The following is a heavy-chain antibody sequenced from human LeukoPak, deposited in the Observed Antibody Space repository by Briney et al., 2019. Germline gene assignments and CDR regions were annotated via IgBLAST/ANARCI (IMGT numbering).Heavy chain of an antibody. Sequence: GGSLRLSCAASGFTFSSYSMNWVRQAPGKGLEWVSSISSSSSYIYYADSVKGRFTISRDNAKNSLYLQMNSLRAEDTAVYYCARNANPLLLRFLEWLPYYYYGMDVWGQGTTVTVSS. CDR1: GFTFSSYS. CDR2: ISSSSSYI. J-gene: IGHJ6*02. CDR3: ARNANPLLLRFLEWLPYYYYGMDV. D-gene: IGHD3-3*01. V-gene: IGHV3-21*01.